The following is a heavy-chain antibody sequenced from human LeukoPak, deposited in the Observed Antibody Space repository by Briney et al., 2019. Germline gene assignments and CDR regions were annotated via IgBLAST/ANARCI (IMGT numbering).Heavy chain of an antibody. CDR2: IIPILGIA. J-gene: IGHJ4*02. CDR1: GGTFIRYA. V-gene: IGHV1-69*10. Sequence: VKVSCKASGGTFIRYAISWVRQAPGQGLEWMGRIIPILGIANYAQKFQGRVTITADKSTSTAYMELSSLRSEDTAVYYCARERPYSSSWPFDYWGQGTLVTVSS. D-gene: IGHD6-13*01. CDR3: ARERPYSSSWPFDY.